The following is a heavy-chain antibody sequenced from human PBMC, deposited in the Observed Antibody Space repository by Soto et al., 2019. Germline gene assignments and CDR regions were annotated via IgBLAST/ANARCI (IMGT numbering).Heavy chain of an antibody. CDR3: ARRAGVMVPFDY. Sequence: GYSLKISCKTPGYTFTTYWIGWVRQRPGAGLEWMGIIYPSDSDIRYSPSLQGHVTFSVDKSLETAYLEWSSLKASDTAVYYCARRAGVMVPFDYWGKGTLVTVS. V-gene: IGHV5-51*01. CDR1: GYTFTTYW. J-gene: IGHJ4*02. CDR2: IYPSDSDI. D-gene: IGHD3-16*01.